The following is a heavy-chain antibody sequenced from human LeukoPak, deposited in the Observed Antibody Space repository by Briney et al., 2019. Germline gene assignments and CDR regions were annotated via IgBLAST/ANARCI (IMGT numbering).Heavy chain of an antibody. CDR3: ARAVRYYGSGSYYHYYMDV. CDR1: GYTFTSYD. CDR2: MNPNSGNT. J-gene: IGHJ6*03. D-gene: IGHD3-10*01. V-gene: IGHV1-8*01. Sequence: GASVKVSCKASGYTFTSYDINWVRQATGQGLEWMGWMNPNSGNTGYAQKFQGRVTMTRNTSISTAYMELSSLRSEDTAVYYCARAVRYYGSGSYYHYYMDVWGKGTTVTVSS.